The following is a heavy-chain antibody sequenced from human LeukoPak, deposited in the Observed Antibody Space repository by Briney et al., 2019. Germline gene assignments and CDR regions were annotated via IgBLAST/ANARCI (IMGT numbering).Heavy chain of an antibody. J-gene: IGHJ4*02. D-gene: IGHD3-22*01. CDR1: GYTFTTYY. CDR3: ARGGTYYYDSMAY. CDR2: INPGGGST. V-gene: IGHV1-46*01. Sequence: ASVKVSCEASGYTFTTYYMHWVRQAPGQGLEWMGIINPGGGSTSYAQKFQGRVTMTRDTSTNTVYMELSSLRSEDTAVYYCARGGTYYYDSMAYWGQGTLVTVSS.